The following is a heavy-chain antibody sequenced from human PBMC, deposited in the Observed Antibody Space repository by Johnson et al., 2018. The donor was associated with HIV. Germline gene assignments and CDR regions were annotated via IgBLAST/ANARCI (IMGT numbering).Heavy chain of an antibody. CDR3: AKIYLGQQLLDPFAF. CDR2: LRYDGTDH. J-gene: IGHJ3*01. D-gene: IGHD6-13*01. V-gene: IGHV3-30*02. CDR1: VFKFSGYG. Sequence: QVQLVESGGGVVQPGGSLRLSCVASVFKFSGYGMHWVRQAPGKGLDWVACLRYDGTDHYYAASVKGRFTISRDNSKSTLYLQMSSLRVEDTALYYGAKIYLGQQLLDPFAFWGQGTLVTVSS.